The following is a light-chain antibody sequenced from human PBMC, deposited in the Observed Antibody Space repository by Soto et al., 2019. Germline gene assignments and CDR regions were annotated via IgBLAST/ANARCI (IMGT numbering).Light chain of an antibody. J-gene: IGKJ1*01. CDR3: QQYNSYSPWT. V-gene: IGKV1-5*01. Sequence: DIQMTQSPSTLSASVGDRVTITCRASQSISSWLAWYQQKPGKAPKLLIYDASSLESWVPSRFSGSGSGTEFTLTISNLQPDDFATYYCQQYNSYSPWTFGQGTKVEIK. CDR1: QSISSW. CDR2: DAS.